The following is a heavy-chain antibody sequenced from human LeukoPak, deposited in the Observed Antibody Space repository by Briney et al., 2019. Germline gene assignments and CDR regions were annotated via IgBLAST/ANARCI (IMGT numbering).Heavy chain of an antibody. J-gene: IGHJ6*02. D-gene: IGHD5-18*01. V-gene: IGHV4-31*03. Sequence: SETLSLTCTVSGGSISSGGYYWSWIRQHPGQGLVWIGYIYYSGSTYYNPSLKSRVTISVDTSNNQFLLKLSSVTAADTAVYYCARSGGVGLWSYYYGMDVWGQGTTVGVFS. CDR3: ARSGGVGLWSYYYGMDV. CDR1: GGSISSGGYY. CDR2: IYYSGST.